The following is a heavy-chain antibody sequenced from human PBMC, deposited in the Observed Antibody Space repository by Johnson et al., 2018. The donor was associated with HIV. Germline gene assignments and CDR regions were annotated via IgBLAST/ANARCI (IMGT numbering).Heavy chain of an antibody. CDR3: ARSATGTTADAFDI. D-gene: IGHD1-7*01. J-gene: IGHJ3*02. Sequence: EQLVESGGGLVQPGGSLRLSCAASGFTFSSYWMSWVRQAPGKGLEWGANIKQDGSEKYYVDSVKGRFTISRDNAKNSLYLQMNSLRAEDTAVYYCARSATGTTADAFDIWGQGTMVTVSS. V-gene: IGHV3-7*01. CDR2: IKQDGSEK. CDR1: GFTFSSYW.